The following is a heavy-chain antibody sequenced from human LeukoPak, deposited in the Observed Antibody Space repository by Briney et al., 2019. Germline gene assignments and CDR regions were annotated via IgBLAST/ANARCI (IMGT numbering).Heavy chain of an antibody. J-gene: IGHJ4*02. CDR2: IFSSGST. CDR1: GGSISSPSYY. CDR3: AREDTDYGAGY. D-gene: IGHD4-17*01. Sequence: SRTLSLTCTVSGGSISSPSYYWSWIRPSADKKLEWIGRIFSSGSTSFNPSLQSRVIISLDTSRNQFSLRLSSVTAADSAVYYCAREDTDYGAGYWGQGTLVTVSS. V-gene: IGHV4-61*02.